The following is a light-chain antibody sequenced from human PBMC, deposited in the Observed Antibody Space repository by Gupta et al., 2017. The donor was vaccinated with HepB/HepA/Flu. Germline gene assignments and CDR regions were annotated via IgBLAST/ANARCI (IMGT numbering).Light chain of an antibody. J-gene: IGKJ1*01. CDR3: QQYYTGLWR. V-gene: IGKV1-5*03. CDR2: RAT. CDR1: EGVGDW. Sequence: DTPMSQSPSTLSASVGYRVTITCRASEGVGDWVAWYQQKPGNAPRLLIYRATTLEIGVPYRFSGSGSGTEFTLTISSLQPDDLVIYYCQQYYTGLWRFGPGTKVDFK.